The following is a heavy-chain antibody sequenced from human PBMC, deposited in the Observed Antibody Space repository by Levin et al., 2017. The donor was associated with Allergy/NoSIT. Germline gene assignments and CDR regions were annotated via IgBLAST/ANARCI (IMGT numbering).Heavy chain of an antibody. CDR1: GFTINFNF. Sequence: RPGGSLRLSCAASGFTINFNFLTWVRQAPGKGLEWVSIIYDGGYTHYADSVKGRFIMSRDNSKNTLYLQMDSLRAEDSAIYYCARGYSDSSHRGQGILVTVSS. D-gene: IGHD1-26*01. J-gene: IGHJ4*02. CDR3: ARGYSDSSH. CDR2: IYDGGYT. V-gene: IGHV3-53*01.